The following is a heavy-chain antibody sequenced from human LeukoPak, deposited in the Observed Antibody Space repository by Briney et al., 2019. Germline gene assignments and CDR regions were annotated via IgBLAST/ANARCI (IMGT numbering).Heavy chain of an antibody. J-gene: IGHJ6*03. V-gene: IGHV1-69*01. Sequence: SVKVSCKASGDTLSSHGFSWVRQAPGQGLEWMGGIIPMFGTVNYAQNFQGRVTITADESTSTAYMNLSSLRSEDTAVYYCARVISIGQPPYFYYMDVWGKGTTVTVSS. CDR3: ARVISIGQPPYFYYMDV. CDR1: GDTLSSHG. CDR2: IIPMFGTV. D-gene: IGHD6-6*01.